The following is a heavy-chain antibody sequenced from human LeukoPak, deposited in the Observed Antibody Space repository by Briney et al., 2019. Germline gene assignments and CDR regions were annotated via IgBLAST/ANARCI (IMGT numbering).Heavy chain of an antibody. CDR3: ARDSSRYSSGWYYFDY. CDR2: ISSSSGYI. CDR1: GFTFSSYS. Sequence: GGSLRLSCAASGFTFSSYSMNWVRQAPGKGLEWVSSISSSSGYIYYADSVKGRFTISRDNAKNSLYLQMNSLRAEDTAVYYCARDSSRYSSGWYYFDYWGQGTLVTVSS. J-gene: IGHJ4*02. D-gene: IGHD6-19*01. V-gene: IGHV3-21*01.